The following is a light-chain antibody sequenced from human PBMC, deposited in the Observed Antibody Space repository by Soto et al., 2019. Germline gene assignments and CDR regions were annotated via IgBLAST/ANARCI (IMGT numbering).Light chain of an antibody. CDR2: KNN. V-gene: IGLV1-47*01. CDR3: ATWDDSPSGPI. Sequence: QSVLTQPPSASGTPGQRVTISCSGSSSNIGSNYVYWHQQLPGMAPKPLIYKNNQRPSGVPDRFSGSKSGTSASLAISGLRSEDEADYYCATWDDSPSGPIFGGGTKVTVL. J-gene: IGLJ2*01. CDR1: SSNIGSNY.